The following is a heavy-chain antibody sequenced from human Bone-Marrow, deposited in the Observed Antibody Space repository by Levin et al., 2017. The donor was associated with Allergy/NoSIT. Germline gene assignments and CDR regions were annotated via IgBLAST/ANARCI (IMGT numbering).Heavy chain of an antibody. V-gene: IGHV3-23*01. CDR3: AKGPYDFWSARHNYYYYMDV. CDR2: ISGSGGST. Sequence: GGSLRLSCAASGFTFSSYAMSWVRQAPGKGLEWVSAISGSGGSTYYADSVKGRFTISRDNSKNTLYLQMNSLRAEDTAVYYCAKGPYDFWSARHNYYYYMDVWGKGTTVTVSS. CDR1: GFTFSSYA. J-gene: IGHJ6*03. D-gene: IGHD3-3*01.